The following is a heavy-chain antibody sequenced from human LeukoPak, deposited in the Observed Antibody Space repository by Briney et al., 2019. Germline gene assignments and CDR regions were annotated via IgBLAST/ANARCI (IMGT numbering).Heavy chain of an antibody. Sequence: PSETLSLTCTVPGGSISNYYWSWIRQPAGKGLEWIGHIYTSGSTNYNPSLKSRVTMSVDTSKNQFSLNLSSVTAADTAVYYCARGGVDWTFDYWGQGTLVTVSS. V-gene: IGHV4-4*07. CDR3: ARGGVDWTFDY. D-gene: IGHD3-9*01. J-gene: IGHJ4*02. CDR1: GGSISNYY. CDR2: IYTSGST.